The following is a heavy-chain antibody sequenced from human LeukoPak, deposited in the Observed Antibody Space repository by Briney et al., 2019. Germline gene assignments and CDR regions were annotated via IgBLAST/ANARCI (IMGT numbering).Heavy chain of an antibody. D-gene: IGHD2-15*01. J-gene: IGHJ6*03. V-gene: IGHV3-23*01. CDR1: GVTFNSYA. CDR2: ISGSGDST. Sequence: SGGPLTLPCAVSGVTFNSYAMSWVRQATEKGLEWVSDISGSGDSTYYAPPVKSRFTISHDQAKNTPYTQMNSLPADDTALYYYAKIGVLAADDYYTNGWGKGTTVSASS. CDR3: AKIGVLAADDYYTNG.